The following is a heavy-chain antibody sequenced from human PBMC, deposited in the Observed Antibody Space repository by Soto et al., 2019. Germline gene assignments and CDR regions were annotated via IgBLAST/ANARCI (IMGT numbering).Heavy chain of an antibody. CDR3: AREVVGATTDYWYFDL. CDR1: GGTFSSYA. V-gene: IGHV1-69*01. J-gene: IGHJ2*01. D-gene: IGHD1-26*01. Sequence: QVQLVQSGAEVKKPGSSVKVSCKASGGTFSSYAISWVRQAPGQGLEWMGGIFPIFGTANYAQKFQGRVTITADESTSTAYMELSSLRSEDTAVYYCAREVVGATTDYWYFDLWGRGTLVTVSS. CDR2: IFPIFGTA.